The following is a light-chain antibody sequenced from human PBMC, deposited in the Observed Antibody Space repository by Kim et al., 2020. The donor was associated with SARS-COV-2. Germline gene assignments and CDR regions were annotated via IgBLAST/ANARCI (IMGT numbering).Light chain of an antibody. V-gene: IGLV2-23*02. Sequence: QSITISGAGTSSDVGTYNLVSWYKQHPGKAPQLMIYEVNKRPSGISNRFFGSKSGNTASLTISGLQAEDEADYYCCSYAGSYTLWVFGGGTQLTVL. J-gene: IGLJ2*01. CDR1: SSDVGTYNL. CDR3: CSYAGSYTLWV. CDR2: EVN.